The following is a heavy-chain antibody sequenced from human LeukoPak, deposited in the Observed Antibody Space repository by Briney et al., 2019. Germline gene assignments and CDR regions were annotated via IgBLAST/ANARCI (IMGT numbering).Heavy chain of an antibody. V-gene: IGHV5-51*01. CDR2: IYPGDSDT. Sequence: GESLKISCKASGYSFTTYWIGWVRQMPGKGLEWMGIIYPGDSDTRYSPSFQGQVTISADKSISTAYLQWSSLKASDTAMYYCARSHVKAYGSGSYFDYWGQGTLVTVSS. J-gene: IGHJ4*02. D-gene: IGHD3-10*01. CDR1: GYSFTTYW. CDR3: ARSHVKAYGSGSYFDY.